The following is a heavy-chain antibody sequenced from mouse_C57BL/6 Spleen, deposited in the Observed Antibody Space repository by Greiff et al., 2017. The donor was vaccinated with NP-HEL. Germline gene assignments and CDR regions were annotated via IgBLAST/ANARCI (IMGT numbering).Heavy chain of an antibody. CDR3: ARLGYYGSSGYFDV. D-gene: IGHD1-1*01. V-gene: IGHV1-52*01. CDR1: GYTFTSYW. Sequence: VQLQQPGAELVRPGSSVKLSCKASGYTFTSYWMHWVQQRPIQGLEWIGNIDPSDSETHSNQKFKDKATLTVDKSSSTAYMQLSSLTSEDSAVYYCARLGYYGSSGYFDVWGTGTTVTVSS. CDR2: IDPSDSET. J-gene: IGHJ1*03.